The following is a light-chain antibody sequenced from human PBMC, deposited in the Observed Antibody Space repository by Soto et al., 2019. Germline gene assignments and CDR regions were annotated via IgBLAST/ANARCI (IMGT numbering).Light chain of an antibody. CDR3: AAWDDSLNAVV. CDR1: SSNIGSNT. J-gene: IGLJ2*01. CDR2: SNN. V-gene: IGLV1-44*01. Sequence: QSVLTQPPSASGTPGQRVTISCSGGSSNIGSNTVNWYQQLPGTAPNLLIDSNNQRPSGVPDRFSGSKSGTSASLAISGLXXXXXXXYYCAAWDDSLNAVVFGGGTKLTVL.